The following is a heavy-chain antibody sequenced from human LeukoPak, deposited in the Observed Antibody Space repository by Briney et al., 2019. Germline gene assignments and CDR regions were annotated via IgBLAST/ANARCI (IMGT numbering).Heavy chain of an antibody. CDR1: GASINTYY. V-gene: IGHV4-4*07. D-gene: IGHD1/OR15-1a*01. CDR3: AKVGNNYVFDS. Sequence: SETLSLTCTVSGASINTYYWSWIRQPAGKGLEWIGRIYADVATNYNSSLKCRVTMSVDTSKNQFSLKLDSLTAADTAVYYCAKVGNNYVFDSWGQGTLATVSS. CDR2: IYADVAT. J-gene: IGHJ4*02.